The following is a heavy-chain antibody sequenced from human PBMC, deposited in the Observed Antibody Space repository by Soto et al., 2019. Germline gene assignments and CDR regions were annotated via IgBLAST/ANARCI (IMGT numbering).Heavy chain of an antibody. J-gene: IGHJ5*02. V-gene: IGHV4-59*08. D-gene: IGHD6-19*01. CDR3: ARRLEFGSGWYRGDWFDP. Sequence: PSETLSLTCTVSGCSISSYYWSWIRQPPGKGLEWIGYIYYSGSTNYNPSLKSRVTISVDTSKNQFSLKLSSVTAADTAVYYCARRLEFGSGWYRGDWFDPWGQGTLVTVSS. CDR2: IYYSGST. CDR1: GCSISSYY.